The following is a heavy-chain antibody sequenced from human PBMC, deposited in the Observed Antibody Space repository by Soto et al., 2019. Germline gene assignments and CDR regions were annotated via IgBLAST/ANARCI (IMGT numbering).Heavy chain of an antibody. CDR1: GGSISGGAYY. J-gene: IGHJ5*02. D-gene: IGHD2-8*01. Sequence: SETLSLTCTVSGGSISGGAYYCSWIRHHPGKGLEWIGYIYYSGSTYYNPSLKSRVAISVDTSKNQFSLKLTSVTAADTAVYYCATSVLMATIPDTWGQGTLVTVSS. CDR2: IYYSGST. CDR3: ATSVLMATIPDT. V-gene: IGHV4-31*03.